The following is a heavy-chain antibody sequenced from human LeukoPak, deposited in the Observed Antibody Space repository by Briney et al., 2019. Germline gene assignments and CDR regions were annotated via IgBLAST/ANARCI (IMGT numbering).Heavy chain of an antibody. D-gene: IGHD3-22*01. CDR2: INHSGST. V-gene: IGHV4-34*01. CDR3: ASEDSSGYYYDY. J-gene: IGHJ4*02. Sequence: SETLSLTCAVYGGSFSGYYWSWIRQPPGKGLEWIGEINHSGSTNYNPPLKSRVTISVDTSKNQFSLKLSSVTAADTAVYYCASEDSSGYYYDYWGQGTLVTVSS. CDR1: GGSFSGYY.